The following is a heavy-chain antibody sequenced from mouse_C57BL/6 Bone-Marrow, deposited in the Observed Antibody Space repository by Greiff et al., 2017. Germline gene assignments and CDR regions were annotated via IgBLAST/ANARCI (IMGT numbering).Heavy chain of an antibody. D-gene: IGHD6-1*01. CDR1: GFSLTSYG. Sequence: VQLQQSGPGLVQPSQSLSITCTVSGFSLTSYGVHWVRQSPGKGLEWLGVIWSGGSTDYNAAFISRLSISKDNSKSQVFFKMNSRQADDTAIYYCARKPRVYFDVWGTGTTVTVSS. CDR2: IWSGGST. V-gene: IGHV2-2*01. J-gene: IGHJ1*03. CDR3: ARKPRVYFDV.